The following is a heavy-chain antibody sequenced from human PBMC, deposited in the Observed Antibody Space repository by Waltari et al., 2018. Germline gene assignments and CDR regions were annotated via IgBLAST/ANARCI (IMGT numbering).Heavy chain of an antibody. CDR3: TTRFGQFDP. Sequence: EVQLVESGGGLVKPGGSLRLSCAASGFTFSNAWMSWVRQAPGKGLEWVCRIKSKTDGGTTDYAAPVKGRFTISRDDSKNTLYLQMNSLKTEDTAVYYCTTRFGQFDPWGQGTLVTVSS. CDR2: IKSKTDGGTT. CDR1: GFTFSNAW. V-gene: IGHV3-15*01. J-gene: IGHJ5*02. D-gene: IGHD3-3*01.